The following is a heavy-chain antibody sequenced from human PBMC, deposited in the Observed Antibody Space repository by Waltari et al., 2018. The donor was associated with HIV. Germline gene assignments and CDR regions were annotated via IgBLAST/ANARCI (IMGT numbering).Heavy chain of an antibody. CDR1: GFSFSSYS. J-gene: IGHJ4*02. CDR2: MSGVGGST. Sequence: EVQLLESGGGLVQPGGSLRLSCAASGFSFSSYSMSWVRQAPGKGLEWVSGMSGVGGSTYYADSVKGRFTISRDKSKNTVNLQMNSLRAEDTAAYYCAKSRTDQLLPYDFWGQGTLVTVSS. CDR3: AKSRTDQLLPYDF. D-gene: IGHD3-22*01. V-gene: IGHV3-23*01.